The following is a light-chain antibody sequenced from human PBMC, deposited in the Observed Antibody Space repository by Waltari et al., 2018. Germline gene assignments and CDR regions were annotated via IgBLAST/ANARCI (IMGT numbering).Light chain of an antibody. CDR3: QKYGTRPAT. CDR2: DAS. Sequence: EIVLTRSPASLSLSPGDRAPPSCRASQSVGRTLAWYQQRPGQAPRLLIYDASSRATGIPDRFSGSGSGTDFSLTISRLEPEDFAVYYCQKYGTRPATFGQGTKVEVK. V-gene: IGKV3-20*01. J-gene: IGKJ1*01. CDR1: QSVGRT.